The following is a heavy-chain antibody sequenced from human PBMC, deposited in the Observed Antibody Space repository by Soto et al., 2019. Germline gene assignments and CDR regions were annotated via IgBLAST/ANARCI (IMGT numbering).Heavy chain of an antibody. J-gene: IGHJ6*03. Sequence: VKVSCKASGYTFTSYDINWVRQATGQGLEWMGWMNPNSGNTGYAQKFQGRVTMTRNTSISTAYMELSSLRSEDTAVYYCAREYYFGVVNRSYYYYMDVCGKGTTVTVSS. CDR3: AREYYFGVVNRSYYYYMDV. CDR1: GYTFTSYD. CDR2: MNPNSGNT. D-gene: IGHD3-3*01. V-gene: IGHV1-8*01.